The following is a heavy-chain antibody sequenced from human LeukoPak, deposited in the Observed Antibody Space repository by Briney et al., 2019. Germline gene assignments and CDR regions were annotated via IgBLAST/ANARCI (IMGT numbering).Heavy chain of an antibody. CDR1: GGSFSGYY. V-gene: IGHV4-34*01. J-gene: IGHJ5*02. CDR3: ARGRMEAPAARYHNWFDP. D-gene: IGHD2-2*01. Sequence: PSETLSLTCAVYGGSFSGYYWSWIRQPPGKGLEWIGEINHSGSTNYNPSLKSRVTISVDTSKNQFSLKLSSVTAADTAVYYCARGRMEAPAARYHNWFDPWGQGTLVTVSS. CDR2: INHSGST.